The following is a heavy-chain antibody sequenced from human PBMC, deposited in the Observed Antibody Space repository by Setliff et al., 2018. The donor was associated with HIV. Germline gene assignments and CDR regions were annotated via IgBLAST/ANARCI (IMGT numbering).Heavy chain of an antibody. J-gene: IGHJ4*02. Sequence: SETLSLTCTVPGGSINRSNYYWGWIRQPPGKGLEWIGYIYNSASTSYNPSLKSRVTISVDTSKNQFPLKLSSVTAADTAVYYCARHSPSDYWGQGTLVTVSS. CDR3: ARHSPSDY. CDR2: IYNSAST. CDR1: GGSINRSNYY. V-gene: IGHV4-61*05.